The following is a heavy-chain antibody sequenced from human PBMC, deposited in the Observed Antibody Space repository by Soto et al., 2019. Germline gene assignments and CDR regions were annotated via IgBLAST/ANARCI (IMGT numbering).Heavy chain of an antibody. CDR1: GGSISSYY. CDR2: IYYSGST. CDR3: ARDKITGLFDY. J-gene: IGHJ4*02. Sequence: PSETLSLTCTVSGGSISSYYWSWIRQPPGKGLEWIGYIYYSGSTNYNPSLKSRVTISVDTSKNQFSLKLTSVTAADTAVYYCARDKITGLFDYSGQGTLVTVS. V-gene: IGHV4-59*12. D-gene: IGHD2-8*02.